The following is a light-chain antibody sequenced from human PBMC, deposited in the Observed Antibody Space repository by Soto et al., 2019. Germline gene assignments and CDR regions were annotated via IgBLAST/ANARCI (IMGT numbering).Light chain of an antibody. J-gene: IGLJ3*02. CDR1: SSDVGGYNY. CDR3: SSYAASNIIYFV. V-gene: IGLV2-8*01. CDR2: EVT. Sequence: QSVLTQPPFASGSPGQSVTISCTGTSSDVGGYNYVSWYQQYPGRAPKLMIYEVTKRPSGVPDRFSGSKSGNTASLTVSGLQAEDEADYYCSSYAASNIIYFVFGGGTKLTVL.